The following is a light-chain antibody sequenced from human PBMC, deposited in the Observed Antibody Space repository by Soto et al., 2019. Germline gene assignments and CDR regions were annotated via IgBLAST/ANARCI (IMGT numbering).Light chain of an antibody. V-gene: IGLV2-23*02. CDR3: CSYGSGNSYV. CDR2: EVS. J-gene: IGLJ1*01. CDR1: SSDVGSYNF. Sequence: QSALTQPASVSGSPGQSITISCTGTSSDVGSYNFLSWYQQHPGKAPKLMIYEVSKRPSGVSNRFSGSKSGNTASLTISGLQAEDEADYYCCSYGSGNSYVLGTGTKVTVL.